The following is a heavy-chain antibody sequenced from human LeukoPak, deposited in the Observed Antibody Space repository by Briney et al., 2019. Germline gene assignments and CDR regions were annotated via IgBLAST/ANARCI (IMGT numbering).Heavy chain of an antibody. V-gene: IGHV4-34*01. CDR1: GGSFSGYY. J-gene: IGHJ6*04. CDR3: ARGPKKFSYGMDV. CDR2: INHSGST. Sequence: SETLSLTCAVYGGSFSGYYWSWIRQPPGKGLEWIGEINHSGSTNYNPSLKSRVTISVDTSKNQFSLKLSSVTAADTAVYYCARGPKKFSYGMDVWGKGTTVTVSS.